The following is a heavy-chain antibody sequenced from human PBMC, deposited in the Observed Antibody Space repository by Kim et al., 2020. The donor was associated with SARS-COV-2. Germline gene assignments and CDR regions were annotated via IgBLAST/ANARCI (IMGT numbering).Heavy chain of an antibody. CDR2: IWYDGSNK. V-gene: IGHV3-33*01. CDR1: GFTFSSYG. D-gene: IGHD6-13*01. J-gene: IGHJ5*02. CDR3: ARELGYSSSSPFDP. Sequence: GGSLRLSCAASGFTFSSYGMHWVRQAPGKGLEWVAVIWYDGSNKYYADSVKGRFTISRDNSKNTLYLQMNSLRAEDTAVYYCARELGYSSSSPFDPWGQGTLVTVSS.